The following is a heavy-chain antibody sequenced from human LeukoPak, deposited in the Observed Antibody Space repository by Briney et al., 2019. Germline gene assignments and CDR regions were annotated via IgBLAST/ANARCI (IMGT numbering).Heavy chain of an antibody. Sequence: SETLSLTCNVSGGSISSSSYYWGWIRQSPGTGLEWIGSIYYSGTTYYNPSLKSRVTISIDTSKNQFSLKLSSVTAADTAMYYCARDNDQLGLDPFDYWGQGTLVTVSS. CDR2: IYYSGTT. CDR3: ARDNDQLGLDPFDY. CDR1: GGSISSSSYY. D-gene: IGHD1-1*01. J-gene: IGHJ4*02. V-gene: IGHV4-39*07.